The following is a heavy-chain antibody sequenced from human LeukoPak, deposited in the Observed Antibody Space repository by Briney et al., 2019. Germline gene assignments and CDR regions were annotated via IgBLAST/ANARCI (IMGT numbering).Heavy chain of an antibody. D-gene: IGHD3-22*01. CDR3: ARVGYYYDSSGYPNWFDP. CDR1: GGSISSSSYY. J-gene: IGHJ5*02. CDR2: IYYSGST. Sequence: SETLSLTCTVSGGSISSSSYYWSWIRQPPGKGLEWIGYIYYSGSTNYNPSLKSRVTISVDTSKNQFSLKLSSVTAADTAVYYCARVGYYYDSSGYPNWFDPWGQGTLVTVSS. V-gene: IGHV4-61*01.